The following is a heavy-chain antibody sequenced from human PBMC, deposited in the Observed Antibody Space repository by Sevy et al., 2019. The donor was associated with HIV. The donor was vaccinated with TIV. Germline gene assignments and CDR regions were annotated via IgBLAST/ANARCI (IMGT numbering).Heavy chain of an antibody. CDR2: IKEDGSAK. CDR3: ARDSPGYGGYSY. J-gene: IGHJ4*01. CDR1: RFTFKTYW. V-gene: IGHV3-7*01. Sequence: GGSLRLSCAASRFTFKTYWMSWVRQAPGKGLEWVGNIKEDGSAKYYADSVRGRFTISRDNAKNSLYLQMSSLRVGDTVVYYCARDSPGYGGYSYWGQGALVTVSS. D-gene: IGHD1-26*01.